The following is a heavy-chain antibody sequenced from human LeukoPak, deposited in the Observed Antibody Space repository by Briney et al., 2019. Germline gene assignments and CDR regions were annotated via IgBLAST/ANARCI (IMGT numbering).Heavy chain of an antibody. J-gene: IGHJ6*03. CDR3: ATAEAVGDNGGGYDSYSMDV. CDR1: GFTFSTYA. Sequence: GGSLRLSCAASGFTFSTYAMSWVRQAPGKGLEWVSAITASGATTYYADSVKGRFTISRDHSKDTLFLQMNSLRAEDTAVYYCATAEAVGDNGGGYDSYSMDVWGKGTTVTVSS. CDR2: ITASGATT. V-gene: IGHV3-23*01. D-gene: IGHD1-26*01.